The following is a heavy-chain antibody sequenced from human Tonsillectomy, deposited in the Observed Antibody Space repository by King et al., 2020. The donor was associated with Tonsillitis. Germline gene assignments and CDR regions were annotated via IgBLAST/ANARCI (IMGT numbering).Heavy chain of an antibody. D-gene: IGHD2-15*01. Sequence: VQLVESGAEVKKPGASVKVSCTASGYSFTSYGISWVRQVPGQGLEWMGWISAYNGNTNYAQKLQDRVTMTTDTSTSTAYMELRSLSYDDTAVYYCARDRRNIVVVVAAPENDYWGQGTLVTVSS. J-gene: IGHJ4*02. CDR2: ISAYNGNT. CDR3: ARDRRNIVVVVAAPENDY. CDR1: GYSFTSYG. V-gene: IGHV1-18*04.